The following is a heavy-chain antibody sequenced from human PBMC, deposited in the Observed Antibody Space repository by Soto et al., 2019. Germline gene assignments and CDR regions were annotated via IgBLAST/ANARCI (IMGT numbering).Heavy chain of an antibody. CDR3: ARSERFLFDP. J-gene: IGHJ5*02. CDR1: GGTFSSYG. V-gene: IGHV1-69*13. Sequence: SVKVSCKASGGTFSSYGISWVRQAPGQGLEWMGGIIPIFGTANYAQKFQGRVTITADESTNTAYMELSSLISEDTAVYYCARSERFLFDPWGQGTLVTVSS. D-gene: IGHD3-3*01. CDR2: IIPIFGTA.